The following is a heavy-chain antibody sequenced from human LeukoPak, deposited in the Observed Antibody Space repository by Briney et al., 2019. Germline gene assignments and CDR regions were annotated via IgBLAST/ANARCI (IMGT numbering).Heavy chain of an antibody. D-gene: IGHD6-19*01. CDR2: ISAYNGNT. V-gene: IGHV1-18*01. J-gene: IGHJ6*03. CDR3: ARGTYSSGWYGYYYSYLDV. CDR1: GYTFTSYG. Sequence: ASVKVSCKASGYTFTSYGISWVRQAPGQGLEWMGWISAYNGNTNYAQKLQGRVTITTDTSTSTAYMELRSLRSDDTAVYYCARGTYSSGWYGYYYSYLDVWGKGTTVTVSS.